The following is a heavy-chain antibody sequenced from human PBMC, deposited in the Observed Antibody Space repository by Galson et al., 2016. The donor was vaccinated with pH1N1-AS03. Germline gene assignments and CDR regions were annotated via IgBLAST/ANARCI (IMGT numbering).Heavy chain of an antibody. CDR2: IYWDDDK. J-gene: IGHJ4*02. CDR3: AHRHGGNSHYFGY. D-gene: IGHD4-23*01. V-gene: IGHV2-5*02. Sequence: PALVKPTQTLTLTCSFSGFSLNTNGVGVGWIRQPPGKALEWLALIYWDDDKRYSPSLRDKLTITKDSSTNQVVLTMTNMDPADTATYYCAHRHGGNSHYFGYWGPGTLVTVSS. CDR1: GFSLNTNGVG.